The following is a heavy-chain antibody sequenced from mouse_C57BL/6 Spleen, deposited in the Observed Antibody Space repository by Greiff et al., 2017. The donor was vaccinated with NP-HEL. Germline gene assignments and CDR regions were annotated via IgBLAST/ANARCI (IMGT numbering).Heavy chain of an antibody. V-gene: IGHV1-82*01. CDR2: IYPGDGDT. Sequence: VKLMESGPELVKPGASVKISCKASGYAFSSSWMNWVKQRPGKGLEWIGRIYPGDGDTNYNGKFKGKATLTADKSSSTAYMQLSSLTSEDSAVYFCARPYYSNYDAMDYWGQGTSVTVSS. CDR1: GYAFSSSW. J-gene: IGHJ4*01. D-gene: IGHD2-5*01. CDR3: ARPYYSNYDAMDY.